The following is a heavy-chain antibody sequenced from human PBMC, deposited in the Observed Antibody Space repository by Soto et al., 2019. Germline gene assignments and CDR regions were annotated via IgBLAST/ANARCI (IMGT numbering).Heavy chain of an antibody. J-gene: IGHJ4*01. CDR2: IYWDDSK. CDR3: AHAYGGRSLY. D-gene: IGHD1-26*01. CDR1: GFSLTTDRVG. Sequence: QITLKESGPTLVKPTQTLTLTCTFSGFSLTTDRVGVGWIRQPPGEALEWLAVIYWDDSKTYRPSLESRLTITKDTSNNQVALTMTNMYSLDTATYYCAHAYGGRSLYWGHGTLVTVSS. V-gene: IGHV2-5*02.